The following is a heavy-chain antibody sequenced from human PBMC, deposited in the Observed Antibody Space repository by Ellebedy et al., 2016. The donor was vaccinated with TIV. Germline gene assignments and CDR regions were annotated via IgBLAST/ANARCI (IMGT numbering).Heavy chain of an antibody. V-gene: IGHV3-30*01. J-gene: IGHJ3*02. D-gene: IGHD6-19*01. CDR1: GFTFSSHA. Sequence: GESLKISCAASGFTFSSHAMDWVRQAPGKGLEWVAVISYDGSNKYYADSVKGRFTISRDTSKDTLYLQINSLRTEDTAVYYCARDQHSSGWDAFDIWGQGTMVTVSS. CDR2: ISYDGSNK. CDR3: ARDQHSSGWDAFDI.